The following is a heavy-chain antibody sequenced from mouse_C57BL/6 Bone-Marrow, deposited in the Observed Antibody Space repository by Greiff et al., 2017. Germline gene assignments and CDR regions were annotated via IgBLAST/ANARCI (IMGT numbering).Heavy chain of an antibody. CDR3: ARIPPRLYYYAMDD. V-gene: IGHV8-8*01. CDR2: IWWDDAK. CDR1: GFSLSTFGMG. J-gene: IGHJ4*01. Sequence: QVTLKESGPGILQPSQTLSLSCSFSGFSLSTFGMGVGWIRQPPGKGLEWLAHIWWDDAKYYNPALKSRLTIYKDTSKNQVFLKIANVDTADTATYYCARIPPRLYYYAMDDWGQGTSVTVSS. D-gene: IGHD2-10*02.